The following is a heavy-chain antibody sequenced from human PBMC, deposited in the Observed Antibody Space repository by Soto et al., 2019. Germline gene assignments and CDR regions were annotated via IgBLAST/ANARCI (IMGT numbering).Heavy chain of an antibody. Sequence: GGSLRLSCAGSGFTFGDSYMSWIRQAPGKGLEWLSYISPGSRYPAYADSVKGRFTISRDNAKRSLYPQMMSLTAEDTAIYYCVRGGGGGLFDPWGQGTMVTVSS. J-gene: IGHJ5*02. CDR3: VRGGGGGLFDP. CDR1: GFTFGDSY. D-gene: IGHD2-15*01. CDR2: ISPGSRYP. V-gene: IGHV3-11*06.